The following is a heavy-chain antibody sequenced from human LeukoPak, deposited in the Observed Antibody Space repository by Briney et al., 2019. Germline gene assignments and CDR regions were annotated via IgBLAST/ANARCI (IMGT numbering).Heavy chain of an antibody. CDR3: ASSRGYSSGWSRGYFDY. J-gene: IGHJ4*02. D-gene: IGHD6-19*01. Sequence: GSSVKVSCKASGGTFSSYAISWVRQAPGQGLEWIGGIIPIFGTANYAQKFQGRVTITADKSTSTAYMELSSLRSEDTAVYYCASSRGYSSGWSRGYFDYWGQGTLVTVSS. CDR1: GGTFSSYA. V-gene: IGHV1-69*06. CDR2: IIPIFGTA.